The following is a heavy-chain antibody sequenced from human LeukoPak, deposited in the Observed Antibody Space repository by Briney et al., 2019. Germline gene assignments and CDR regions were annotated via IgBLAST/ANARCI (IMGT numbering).Heavy chain of an antibody. Sequence: GGSLRLSCAASGFTFNKYAMSWLRQAPGKGLGWVSGISGSGGGPYYADSVKGRFTISRDNSKNTLYLQLNSLRGEDTAIYYCARDTSFNYGTHAMDVWGQGTTVTVSS. J-gene: IGHJ6*02. CDR3: ARDTSFNYGTHAMDV. V-gene: IGHV3-23*01. CDR1: GFTFNKYA. D-gene: IGHD3-10*01. CDR2: ISGSGGGP.